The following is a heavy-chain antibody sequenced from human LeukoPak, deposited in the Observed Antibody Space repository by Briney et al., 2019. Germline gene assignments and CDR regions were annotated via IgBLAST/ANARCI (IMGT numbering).Heavy chain of an antibody. D-gene: IGHD2-2*01. CDR2: ISGTSTYI. CDR3: ARRQPLGCSGTSCYAGPVDY. CDR1: GFTFSTYS. J-gene: IGHJ4*02. Sequence: GGPLRLSCAASGFTFSTYSMNWVRQAPGKGLEWVSSISGTSTYIYYADSVKGRFTISRDNGKNSLYLQMNSLRAEDTAVYYCARRQPLGCSGTSCYAGPVDYWGQGTLVTVSS. V-gene: IGHV3-21*01.